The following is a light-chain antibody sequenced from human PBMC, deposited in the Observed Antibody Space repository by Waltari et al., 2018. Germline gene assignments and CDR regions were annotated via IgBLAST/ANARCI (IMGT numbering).Light chain of an antibody. Sequence: QSALTQPASVSGSPGQSITISCTGTNSDVGGYNHVSWYQQHPGKAPKLMIFEVTKRPSGVPNRFSGSKSSNTASLTISGLQAEDEADYYCCSYAGRITFVVFGGGTKLTVL. CDR3: CSYAGRITFVV. V-gene: IGLV2-23*02. CDR1: NSDVGGYNH. J-gene: IGLJ2*01. CDR2: EVT.